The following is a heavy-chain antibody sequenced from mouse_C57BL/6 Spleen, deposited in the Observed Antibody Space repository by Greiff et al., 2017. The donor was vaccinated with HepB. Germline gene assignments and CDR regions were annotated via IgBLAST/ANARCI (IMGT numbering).Heavy chain of an antibody. CDR3: ARDTHRIYFDY. CDR2: ISYDGSN. V-gene: IGHV3-6*01. J-gene: IGHJ2*01. CDR1: GYSITSGYY. Sequence: EVKLMESGPGLVKPSQSLSLTCSVTGYSITSGYYWNWIRQFPGNKLEWMGYISYDGSNNYNPSLKNRISITRDTSKNQFFLKLNSVTTEDTATYYCARDTHRIYFDYWGQGTTLTVSS.